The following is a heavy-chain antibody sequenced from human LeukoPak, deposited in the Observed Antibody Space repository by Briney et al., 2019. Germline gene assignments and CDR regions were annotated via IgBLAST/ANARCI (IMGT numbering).Heavy chain of an antibody. J-gene: IGHJ5*02. Sequence: PSETLSLACAVSGYSISSGYQWAWIRQPPGKGLEWIGSIYHSGSAHYNPSLKTRVTISVDTSKNQFSLKLSSVTAADTAVYYCARYVDYYDSSGIPEGFDPWGQGTLVTASS. CDR3: ARYVDYYDSSGIPEGFDP. CDR1: GYSISSGYQ. CDR2: IYHSGSA. D-gene: IGHD3-22*01. V-gene: IGHV4-38-2*01.